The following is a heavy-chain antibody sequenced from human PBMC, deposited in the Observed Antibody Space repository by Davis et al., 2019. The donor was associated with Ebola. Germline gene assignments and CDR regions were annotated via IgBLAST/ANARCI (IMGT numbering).Heavy chain of an antibody. CDR3: ARRKGGYTTFDI. CDR2: TKEDGSEK. CDR1: GFTFSSYW. J-gene: IGHJ3*02. D-gene: IGHD5-18*01. V-gene: IGHV3-7*03. Sequence: GESLKISCAASGFTFSSYWMGWVRQAPGKGLEWVANTKEDGSEKYYVDSVKGRFTISRDNAENSLHLQMNSLRAEDTAMYYCARRKGGYTTFDIWGQGTMVSVSS.